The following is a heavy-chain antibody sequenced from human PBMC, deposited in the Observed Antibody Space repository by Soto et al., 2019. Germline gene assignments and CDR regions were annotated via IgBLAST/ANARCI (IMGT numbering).Heavy chain of an antibody. CDR3: VGTEDDFWSGSPQ. V-gene: IGHV3-74*01. Sequence: GGSLRLSCAASGFTFSSYWMHWVRQAPGKGLVWVSRINSDGSSTSYADSVKGRFTISRDNAKNTLYLQMNSLRAEDTAVYYCVGTEDDFWSGSPQWGQGTLVTVSS. J-gene: IGHJ4*02. CDR2: INSDGSST. CDR1: GFTFSSYW. D-gene: IGHD3-3*01.